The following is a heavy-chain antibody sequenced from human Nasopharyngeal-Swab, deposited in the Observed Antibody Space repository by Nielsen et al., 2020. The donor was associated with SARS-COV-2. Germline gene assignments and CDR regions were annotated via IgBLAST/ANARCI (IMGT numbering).Heavy chain of an antibody. Sequence: GESLKISCAASGFTFSSYSMNWVRQAPGRGLEWVSVIHSDGTSTKYADSVKGRFTISRDNSKDTLYLQMNSLGAEDTAVYYCAKDLPEGWNSYLWYFDLWGRGTLVTVSS. CDR1: GFTFSSYS. V-gene: IGHV3-23*03. D-gene: IGHD1-1*01. CDR3: AKDLPEGWNSYLWYFDL. J-gene: IGHJ2*01. CDR2: IHSDGTST.